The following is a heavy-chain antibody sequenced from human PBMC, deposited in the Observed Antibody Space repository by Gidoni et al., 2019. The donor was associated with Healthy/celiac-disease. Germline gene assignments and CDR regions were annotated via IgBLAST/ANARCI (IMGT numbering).Heavy chain of an antibody. CDR3: AKGPGYSSGWYTY. V-gene: IGHV3-9*01. D-gene: IGHD6-19*01. CDR1: GFTFDDYA. Sequence: EVQLVESGGGLVQPGRSLRLSCAASGFTFDDYAMHWVRQAPGKGLEWVSGISWNSGSIGYADSVKGRFTSSRDNAKNSLYLQMNSLRAEDTALYYCAKGPGYSSGWYTYWGQGTLVTVSS. J-gene: IGHJ4*02. CDR2: ISWNSGSI.